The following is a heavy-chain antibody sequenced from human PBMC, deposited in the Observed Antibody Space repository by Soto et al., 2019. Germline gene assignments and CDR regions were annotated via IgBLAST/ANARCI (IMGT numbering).Heavy chain of an antibody. CDR3: AREGPILLWFGELLDYYGMDV. V-gene: IGHV3-21*01. J-gene: IGHJ6*02. Sequence: GGSLRLSCAASGFTFSSYSMNWVRQAPGKGLEWVSSISSSSSYIYYADSVKGRFTISRDNAKNSLYLQMNSLRAEDTAVYYCAREGPILLWFGELLDYYGMDVWGQGTTVTVSS. CDR1: GFTFSSYS. CDR2: ISSSSSYI. D-gene: IGHD3-10*01.